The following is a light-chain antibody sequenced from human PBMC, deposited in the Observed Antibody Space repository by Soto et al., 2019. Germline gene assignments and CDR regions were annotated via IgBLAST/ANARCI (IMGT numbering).Light chain of an antibody. CDR2: GAS. Sequence: EIVLTQSPGTLSLSPGERATLSCRASQNINSSYLAWYQQKPGQAPRLLIYGASSRATGIPDRFSGSGSGRAFPLTISRLEPEDFAVYYCQQYGSLPLYTFGQGTKLEIK. CDR3: QQYGSLPLYT. V-gene: IGKV3-20*01. J-gene: IGKJ2*01. CDR1: QNINSSY.